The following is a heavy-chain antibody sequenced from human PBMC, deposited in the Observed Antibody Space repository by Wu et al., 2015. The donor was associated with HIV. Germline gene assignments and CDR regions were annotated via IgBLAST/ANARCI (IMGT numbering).Heavy chain of an antibody. V-gene: IGHV1-8*01. D-gene: IGHD3-22*01. Sequence: QDQLVQSGGEVKKPGASVKVSCKASGYTFTSYDINWVRQATGQGLEWMGWMNPNSGNTGYAQKFQGRVTLTKNPSISTAYMELSSLRSEDTAVYYCARRKAYFDSSGYYYYYGMDVVGPRDHGHRLL. CDR3: ARRKAYFDSSGYYYYYGMDV. CDR2: MNPNSGNT. CDR1: GYTFTSYD. J-gene: IGHJ6*02.